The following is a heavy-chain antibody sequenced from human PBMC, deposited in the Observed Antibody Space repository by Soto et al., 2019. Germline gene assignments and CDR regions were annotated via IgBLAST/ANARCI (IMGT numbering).Heavy chain of an antibody. D-gene: IGHD1-26*01. CDR2: LIPIFGTA. Sequence: ASVKVSCKASGGTFNNNGVTWVRQAPGQGLEWMGGLIPIFGTASYARTFQGRVTMTRDTSINTAYMELSSLTSDDTAFYYCARGVTAGVDYWGQGTLVTVSS. J-gene: IGHJ4*02. CDR1: GGTFNNNG. V-gene: IGHV1-69*05. CDR3: ARGVTAGVDY.